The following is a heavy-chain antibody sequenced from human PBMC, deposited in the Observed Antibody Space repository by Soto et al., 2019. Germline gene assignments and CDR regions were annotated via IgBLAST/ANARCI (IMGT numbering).Heavy chain of an antibody. CDR2: IYYSGST. Sequence: QLQLQESGPGLVKPSETLSLTCTVSGGSISSSSYYWGWIRQPPGKGLEWIGSIYYSGSTYYNPSLKSRVTMSVDTSKNQSTLELRSVTAADTAVYYCARTLDSSGYYSGDPITDTHAFDIWGQGTMVTVSS. J-gene: IGHJ3*02. CDR1: GGSISSSSYY. CDR3: ARTLDSSGYYSGDPITDTHAFDI. D-gene: IGHD3-22*01. V-gene: IGHV4-39*01.